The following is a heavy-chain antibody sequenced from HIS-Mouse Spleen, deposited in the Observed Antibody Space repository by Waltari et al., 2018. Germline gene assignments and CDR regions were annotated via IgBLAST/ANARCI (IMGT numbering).Heavy chain of an antibody. CDR2: INHSGST. V-gene: IGHV4-34*01. CDR3: AGYNWNYGTDY. J-gene: IGHJ4*02. CDR1: GGSFSGYY. Sequence: QVQLQQWGAGLLKPSETLSLPCAVHGGSFSGYYWSWIRQHPGKGLEWSGEINHSGSTNYNPSLKSRVTISVDTSKNQFSLKLSSVTAADTAVYYCAGYNWNYGTDYWGQGTLVTVSS. D-gene: IGHD1-7*01.